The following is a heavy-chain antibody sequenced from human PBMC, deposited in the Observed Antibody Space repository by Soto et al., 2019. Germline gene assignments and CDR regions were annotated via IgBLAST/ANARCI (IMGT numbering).Heavy chain of an antibody. Sequence: GASVKVSCKASGCTVSSYAISWVRRARGQGLEWMGGIIPIFGTANYAQKFQGRVAITADESTSTAYMELSSLRSEDTAVYYCARGRVVSQTYYYGMDVWGQGTTVTVSS. CDR1: GCTVSSYA. D-gene: IGHD3-22*01. J-gene: IGHJ6*02. CDR3: ARGRVVSQTYYYGMDV. CDR2: IIPIFGTA. V-gene: IGHV1-69*13.